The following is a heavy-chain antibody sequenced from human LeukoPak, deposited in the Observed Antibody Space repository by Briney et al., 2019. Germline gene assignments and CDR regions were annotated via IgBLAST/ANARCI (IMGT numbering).Heavy chain of an antibody. CDR3: ARTDIVVVPAAIPYYFDY. J-gene: IGHJ4*02. V-gene: IGHV1-2*02. D-gene: IGHD2-2*01. CDR1: GNTFTGYY. CDR2: INPNSGGT. Sequence: GASVKVSCKASGNTFTGYYMHWVRQAPGQGLEWMGWINPNSGGTNYAQKFQGRVTMTRDTSISTAYMELSRLRSDDTAVYYCARTDIVVVPAAIPYYFDYWGQGTLVTVSS.